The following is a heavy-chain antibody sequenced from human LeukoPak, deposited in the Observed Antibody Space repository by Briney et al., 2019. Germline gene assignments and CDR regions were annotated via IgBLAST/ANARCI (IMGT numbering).Heavy chain of an antibody. CDR3: ARGGVLKSVDY. CDR2: MYYSGST. D-gene: IGHD3-16*01. Sequence: PSETLSLTCTVSGGSISSSDFYWGWIRQPPGKGLEWIGTMYYSGSTYYNPSLKSRVTISVDTSKNQFSLRLSSVTAADTAVYYCARGGVLKSVDYWGQGTLVAVSS. J-gene: IGHJ4*02. V-gene: IGHV4-39*07. CDR1: GGSISSSDFY.